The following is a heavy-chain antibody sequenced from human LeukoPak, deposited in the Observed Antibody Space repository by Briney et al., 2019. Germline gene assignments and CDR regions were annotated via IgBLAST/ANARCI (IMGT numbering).Heavy chain of an antibody. CDR1: GFTFSSYG. V-gene: IGHV3-30*02. J-gene: IGHJ4*02. D-gene: IGHD3-9*01. Sequence: GGSLRLSCAASGFTFSSYGMHWVRQAPGKGLEWVAFIRYDGSNQYYADSMKGRFTISRDNSKNTLYLQMNSLRAEDTAVFYCAKDTHYFDWLFDYWGQGTLVAVSS. CDR3: AKDTHYFDWLFDY. CDR2: IRYDGSNQ.